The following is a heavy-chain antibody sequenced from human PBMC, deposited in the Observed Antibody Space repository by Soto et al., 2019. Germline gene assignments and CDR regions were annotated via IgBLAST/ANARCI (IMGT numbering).Heavy chain of an antibody. V-gene: IGHV4-39*01. J-gene: IGHJ6*02. CDR3: ARLGGYCSSTSCYGYYGMDV. D-gene: IGHD2-2*01. CDR2: FYYSGST. CDR1: GGSISSGPYP. Sequence: SHTLSLTCTVSGGSISSGPYPWGWIRQPPGKGLEWIWTFYYSGSTNYNPSLESRVTISVDTSKNQFSLKVSSLTAADTAVYYCARLGGYCSSTSCYGYYGMDVWGQGTTVT.